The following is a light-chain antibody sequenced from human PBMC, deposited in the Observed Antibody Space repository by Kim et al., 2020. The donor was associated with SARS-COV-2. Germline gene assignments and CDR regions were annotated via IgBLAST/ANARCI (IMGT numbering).Light chain of an antibody. J-gene: IGLJ1*01. Sequence: GQPLTMSGAGTIGDVGGYNHVSWYQRHPGQAPTLMIYAVSNRPSGVSNRFSCSKSGNTASLTIPGLQAEDEADYYCSSYTSRNTYVFGPGTKVTVL. CDR2: AVS. CDR1: IGDVGGYNH. CDR3: SSYTSRNTYV. V-gene: IGLV2-14*03.